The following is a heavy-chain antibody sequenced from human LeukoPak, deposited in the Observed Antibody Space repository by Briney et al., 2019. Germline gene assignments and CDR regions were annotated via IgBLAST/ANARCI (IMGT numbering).Heavy chain of an antibody. CDR3: ARDGGGGDNIRTLGYYYYYGMDV. V-gene: IGHV4-4*07. Sequence: PSEILSLTCTVSGGSISSYYWSWIRQPAGKGLEWIGRIYTGGSTNYNPSLESRVTMSVDTSKNQFSLKLSSVTAADTAVYYCARDGGGGDNIRTLGYYYYYGMDVWGQGTTVTVSS. J-gene: IGHJ6*02. CDR1: GGSISSYY. CDR2: IYTGGST. D-gene: IGHD4-17*01.